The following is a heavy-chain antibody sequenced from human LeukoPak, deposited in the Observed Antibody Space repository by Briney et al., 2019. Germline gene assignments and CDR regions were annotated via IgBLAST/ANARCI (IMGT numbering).Heavy chain of an antibody. CDR3: ARRPRDTSGYYLGAFEA. V-gene: IGHV3-23*01. CDR2: IGASGADT. Sequence: GGSLRLSCEAFGFTFSSYAMTWVRQAPERGLEWVSAIGASGADTYYADSVKGRFTIPRDNAKNTLYLHMTSLGAEDTAAYFCARRPRDTSGYYLGAFEAWGQGTTVTVSS. J-gene: IGHJ3*01. CDR1: GFTFSSYA. D-gene: IGHD3-22*01.